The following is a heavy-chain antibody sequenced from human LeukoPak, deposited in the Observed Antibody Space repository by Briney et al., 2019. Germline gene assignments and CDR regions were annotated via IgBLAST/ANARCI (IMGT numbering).Heavy chain of an antibody. CDR2: ISGSGGST. J-gene: IGHJ4*02. CDR1: GFTFSSYA. Sequence: TGGSLRLSCAASGFTFSSYAMSWVRQAPGKGLEWVSAISGSGGSTYYADSVKGRFTISRDNAKNTLYLQMNSLRAEDTAVYYCARRTAMVHYWGQGTLVTVSS. V-gene: IGHV3-23*01. CDR3: ARRTAMVHY. D-gene: IGHD5-18*01.